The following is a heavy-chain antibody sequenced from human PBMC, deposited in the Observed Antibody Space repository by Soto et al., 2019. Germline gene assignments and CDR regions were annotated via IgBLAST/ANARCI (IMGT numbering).Heavy chain of an antibody. Sequence: SETLSLTCTVSGGSISSYYWSWIRQPPGKGLEWIGYTYYSGSTNYNPSLKSRVTISVDTSKNQFSLKLSSVTAADTAVYYCARRYGVAYDFWGQGTLVTVSS. V-gene: IGHV4-59*08. CDR2: TYYSGST. CDR3: ARRYGVAYDF. D-gene: IGHD1-20*01. CDR1: GGSISSYY. J-gene: IGHJ4*02.